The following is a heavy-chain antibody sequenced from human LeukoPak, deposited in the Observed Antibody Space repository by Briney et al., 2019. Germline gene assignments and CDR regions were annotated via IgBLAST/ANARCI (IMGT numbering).Heavy chain of an antibody. V-gene: IGHV3-21*01. CDR2: ISSSSSYI. Sequence: KSGGSLRLSCAASGFTFSSYSMNWVRQAPGKGLEWVSSISSSSSYIYYADSVKGRFTISRDNAKNSLYLQMNSLRAEDTAVYYCAKVFSPLSFSGYDWGLWGFDYWGQGTLVTVSS. J-gene: IGHJ4*02. D-gene: IGHD5-12*01. CDR1: GFTFSSYS. CDR3: AKVFSPLSFSGYDWGLWGFDY.